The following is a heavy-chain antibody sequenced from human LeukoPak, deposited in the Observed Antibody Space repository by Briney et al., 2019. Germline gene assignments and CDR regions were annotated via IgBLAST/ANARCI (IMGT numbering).Heavy chain of an antibody. Sequence: ASVKVSCKASGYTFTGYYMHWVRQAPGQGLEWMGWINPNSGRTNYAQKFQGRVTMTRDTSISTAYMELSRLRSDDTAVYYCARDHVVVPAAIRLHAFDIWGQGTMVTVSS. J-gene: IGHJ3*02. CDR1: GYTFTGYY. V-gene: IGHV1-2*02. D-gene: IGHD2-2*02. CDR2: INPNSGRT. CDR3: ARDHVVVPAAIRLHAFDI.